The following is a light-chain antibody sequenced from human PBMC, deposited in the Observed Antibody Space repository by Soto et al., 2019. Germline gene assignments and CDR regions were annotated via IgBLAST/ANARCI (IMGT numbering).Light chain of an antibody. CDR2: DAS. CDR3: HRYGNWPEA. V-gene: IGKV3D-15*01. Sequence: EIVMTQSPPTLSVSPGVRATLSCRASESVGIKLAWYQQRPGQAPRLLIYDASNRATGIPARFSGSGSGTEFSLTIRGLQPEDFAVYSWHRYGNWPEAFGGGTKVDLK. J-gene: IGKJ4*01. CDR1: ESVGIK.